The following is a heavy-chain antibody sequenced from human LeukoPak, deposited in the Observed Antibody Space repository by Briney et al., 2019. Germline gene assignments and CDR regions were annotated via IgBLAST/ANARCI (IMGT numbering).Heavy chain of an antibody. J-gene: IGHJ6*02. CDR1: GGTFSSYA. V-gene: IGHV1-69*13. Sequence: EASAKVSCKASGGTFSSYAISWVRRAPGQGLEWMGGIIPIFGTANYAQKFQGRVTITADESTSTAYMELSSLRSEDTAVYYCAEGRYFDWLLTPYYYGMDVWGQGTTVTVSS. CDR3: AEGRYFDWLLTPYYYGMDV. CDR2: IIPIFGTA. D-gene: IGHD3-9*01.